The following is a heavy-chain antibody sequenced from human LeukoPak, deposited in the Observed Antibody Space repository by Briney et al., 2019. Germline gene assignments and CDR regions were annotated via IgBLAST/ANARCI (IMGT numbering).Heavy chain of an antibody. J-gene: IGHJ4*02. CDR1: GFTFSSYG. CDR2: ISYDGSNK. D-gene: IGHD1-26*01. Sequence: PGGSLRLSCAVSGFTFSSYGMHWVRQAPGKGLEWVAVISYDGSNKYYADSVKGRFTISRDNSKNTLYLQMNSLRPEDTAVYYCARSQGVGATGNWGQGTLVTVSS. V-gene: IGHV3-30*03. CDR3: ARSQGVGATGN.